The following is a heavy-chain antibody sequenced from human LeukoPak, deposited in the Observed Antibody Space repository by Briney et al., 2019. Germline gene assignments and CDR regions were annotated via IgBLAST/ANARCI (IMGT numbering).Heavy chain of an antibody. CDR3: ARDRPDRSVDY. V-gene: IGHV4-61*01. J-gene: IGHJ4*02. CDR2: IYYSGST. Sequence: SETLCLTCTVSGGSVSSGSYYWSWIRQPPGKGLEWIGYIYYSGSTYYNPSLKSRVTISVDRSKNQFSLKLSSVTAADTAVYYCARDRPDRSVDYWGQGTLVTVSS. CDR1: GGSVSSGSYY. D-gene: IGHD1-14*01.